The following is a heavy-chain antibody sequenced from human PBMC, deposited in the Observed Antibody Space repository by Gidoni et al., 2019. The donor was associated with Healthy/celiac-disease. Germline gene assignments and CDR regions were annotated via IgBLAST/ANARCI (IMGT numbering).Heavy chain of an antibody. V-gene: IGHV4-34*01. CDR1: GGSFSGYY. Sequence: QVQLQPWGAGLLKPSETLSLTCAVYGGSFSGYYWSWIRQPPGKGLEWIGEINHSGSTNYNPSLKSRVTISVDTSKNQFSLKLSSVTAADTAVYYCARGDSPVGYYYYYMDVWGKGTTVTVSS. CDR3: ARGDSPVGYYYYYMDV. D-gene: IGHD2-15*01. J-gene: IGHJ6*03. CDR2: INHSGST.